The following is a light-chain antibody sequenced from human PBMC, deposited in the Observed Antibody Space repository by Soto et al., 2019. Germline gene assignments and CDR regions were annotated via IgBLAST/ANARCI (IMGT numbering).Light chain of an antibody. V-gene: IGKV3-15*01. J-gene: IGKJ1*01. Sequence: EIVMTQSPVTLSVSPLGVVTLSFRASQSVSSNLAWYQQKPGQAPSLLIYGAFTRATGIPARFSGTGSGTEFTLTISSLQSEDFALYYCQQYNNWHTFGQGTKVDIK. CDR1: QSVSSN. CDR2: GAF. CDR3: QQYNNWHT.